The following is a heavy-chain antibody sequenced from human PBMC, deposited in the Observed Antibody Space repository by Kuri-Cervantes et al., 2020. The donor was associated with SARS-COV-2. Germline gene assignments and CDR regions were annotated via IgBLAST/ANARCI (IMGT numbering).Heavy chain of an antibody. Sequence: SETLSLTCSVSGDSIRSTNYYWGWIRQPPGKGLEWIGSIFYNGDTYYNLSLKSRVTISVDTSKNQFSLQVTSVTATDTAVYYCVRCAIFGVAHNWFDPWGQGTLVTVSS. J-gene: IGHJ5*02. CDR1: GDSIRSTNYY. CDR3: VRCAIFGVAHNWFDP. CDR2: IFYNGDT. D-gene: IGHD3-3*01. V-gene: IGHV4-39*01.